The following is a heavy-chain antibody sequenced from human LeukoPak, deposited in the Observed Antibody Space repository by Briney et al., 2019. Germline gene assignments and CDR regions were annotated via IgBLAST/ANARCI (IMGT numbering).Heavy chain of an antibody. Sequence: GGSLRLSCAASGFTFDDYTMHWVRQAPEKGLEWVSLISWDGGSTYYADSVKGRFTISRDNSKNSLYLQMNSLRTEDTALYYCAKDMRSSTSCLPDYWGQGTLVTVSS. J-gene: IGHJ4*02. CDR3: AKDMRSSTSCLPDY. V-gene: IGHV3-43*01. CDR2: ISWDGGST. CDR1: GFTFDDYT. D-gene: IGHD2-2*01.